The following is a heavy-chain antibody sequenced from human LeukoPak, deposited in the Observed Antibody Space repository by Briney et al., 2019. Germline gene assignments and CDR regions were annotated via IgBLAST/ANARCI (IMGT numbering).Heavy chain of an antibody. CDR2: IYYSGST. V-gene: IGHV4-59*11. Sequence: SETLSLTCTVSGGSISSHYWNWIRQPPGKGLEWIGYIYYSGSTNYNPSLKSRVTISVDTSKNQFSLKLSSVTAADTAVYYCARSGYSDNWYYFDYWGLGTLVTVSS. CDR1: GGSISSHY. J-gene: IGHJ4*02. CDR3: ARSGYSDNWYYFDY. D-gene: IGHD6-13*01.